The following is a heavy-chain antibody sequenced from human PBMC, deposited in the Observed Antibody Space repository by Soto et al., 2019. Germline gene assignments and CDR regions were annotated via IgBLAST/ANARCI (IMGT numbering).Heavy chain of an antibody. CDR2: INPNSGGT. V-gene: IGHV1-2*02. J-gene: IGHJ6*02. CDR1: GYTFTGYY. D-gene: IGHD6-13*01. Sequence: ASVKVSCKASGYTFTGYYMHWVRQAPGQGLEWMGWINPNSGGTNYAQKFQGRVTMTRDTSISTAYMELSRLRAEDTAVYYCARDREAAAGSYYYGMDVWGQGTTVTVSS. CDR3: ARDREAAAGSYYYGMDV.